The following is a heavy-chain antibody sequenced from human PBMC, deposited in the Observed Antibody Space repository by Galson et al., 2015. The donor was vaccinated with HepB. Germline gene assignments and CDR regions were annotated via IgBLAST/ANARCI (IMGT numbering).Heavy chain of an antibody. Sequence: SVTVSCKASGGTFSSYTISWVRQAPGQGLEWMGRIIPILGIANYAQKFQGRVTITADKSTSTAYMELSSLRSDDTAVYYCAIGTVVVPAAILGDYYYYGMDVWGQGTTVTVSS. CDR2: IIPILGIA. CDR1: GGTFSSYT. D-gene: IGHD2-2*02. J-gene: IGHJ6*02. CDR3: AIGTVVVPAAILGDYYYYGMDV. V-gene: IGHV1-69*02.